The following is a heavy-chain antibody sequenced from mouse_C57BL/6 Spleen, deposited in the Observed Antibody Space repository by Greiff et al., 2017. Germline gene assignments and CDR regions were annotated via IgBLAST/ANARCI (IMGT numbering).Heavy chain of an antibody. CDR3: ARHEDLTGTLDY. Sequence: QVQLKESGAELVKPGASVKLSCKASGYTFTEYTIHWVKQRSGQGLEWIGWFYPGSGSIKYNEKFKDKATLTADKSSSTVYMELSRFTSEDSAVYVCARHEDLTGTLDYWGQGTTLTVSS. CDR1: GYTFTEYT. V-gene: IGHV1-62-2*01. D-gene: IGHD4-1*01. J-gene: IGHJ2*01. CDR2: FYPGSGSI.